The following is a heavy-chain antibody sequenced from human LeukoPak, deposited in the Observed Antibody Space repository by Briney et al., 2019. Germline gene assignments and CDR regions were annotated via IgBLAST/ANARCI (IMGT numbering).Heavy chain of an antibody. CDR1: GGSISSYY. CDR3: ARDRVVVPAAFNWCWFDP. Sequence: SETLSLTCTVSGGSISSYYWSWIRQPAGKGLEWIGRIYTSGSTNYNPSLKSRVTMSVDTSKNQFSLKLSSVTAADTAVYYCARDRVVVPAAFNWCWFDPWGQGTLVTVSS. D-gene: IGHD2-2*01. V-gene: IGHV4-4*07. CDR2: IYTSGST. J-gene: IGHJ5*02.